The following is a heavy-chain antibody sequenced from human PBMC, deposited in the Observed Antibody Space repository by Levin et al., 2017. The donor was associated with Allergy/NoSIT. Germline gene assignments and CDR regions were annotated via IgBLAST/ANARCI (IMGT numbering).Heavy chain of an antibody. Sequence: GESLKISCAASGFTFSDYYMSWIRQAPGKGLEWVSYISSSGSTIYYADSVKGRFTISRDNAKNSLYLQMNSLRAEDTAVYYCARDLRVRNPGAIYYYYYYGMDVWGQGTTVTVSS. CDR3: ARDLRVRNPGAIYYYYYYGMDV. CDR2: ISSSGSTI. CDR1: GFTFSDYY. D-gene: IGHD1-14*01. J-gene: IGHJ6*02. V-gene: IGHV3-11*01.